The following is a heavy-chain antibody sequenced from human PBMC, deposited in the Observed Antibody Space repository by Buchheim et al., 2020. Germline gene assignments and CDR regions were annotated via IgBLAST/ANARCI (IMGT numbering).Heavy chain of an antibody. V-gene: IGHV1-2*02. D-gene: IGHD3-10*01. CDR2: ISPSSGGT. CDR1: GYTFTGNY. Sequence: QVQLVQSGAEVKKPGASVKVSCKASGYTFTGNYVHWVRLAPGQGLEWMGWISPSSGGTKYAQKFQGRVTMTSDTSISTAYMELSSLRSDDTAVYYCARVPDRVLGASFYYGMDVWGQGTT. CDR3: ARVPDRVLGASFYYGMDV. J-gene: IGHJ6*02.